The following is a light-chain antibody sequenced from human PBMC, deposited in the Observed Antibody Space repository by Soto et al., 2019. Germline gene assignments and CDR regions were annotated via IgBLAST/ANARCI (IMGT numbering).Light chain of an antibody. CDR3: QQSNNWPYT. J-gene: IGKJ2*01. CDR2: GAS. CDR1: QSVSHN. Sequence: EIVMTQSPATLSVSPGERATLSCRASQSVSHNLAWYQQKPGQAPRLLFYGASTRAIGIPARFSGSGSGTDFTLTISSLQSEDFAVYYCQQSNNWPYTFGQGTKLEIK. V-gene: IGKV3-15*01.